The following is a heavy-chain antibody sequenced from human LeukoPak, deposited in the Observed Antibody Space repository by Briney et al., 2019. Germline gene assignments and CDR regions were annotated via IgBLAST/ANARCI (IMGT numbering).Heavy chain of an antibody. CDR2: ISSSSSYI. CDR1: GGSFSGYY. Sequence: ETLSLTCAVYGGSFSGYYWSWIRQPPGKGLEWVSSISSSSSYIYYADSVKGRFTISRDNAKNSLYLQMNSLRAEDTAVYYCARSIVVWGFDYWGQGTLVTVSS. D-gene: IGHD3-22*01. J-gene: IGHJ4*02. V-gene: IGHV3-21*01. CDR3: ARSIVVWGFDY.